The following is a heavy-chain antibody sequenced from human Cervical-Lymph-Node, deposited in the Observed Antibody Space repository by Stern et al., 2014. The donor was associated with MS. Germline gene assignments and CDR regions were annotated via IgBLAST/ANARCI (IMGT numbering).Heavy chain of an antibody. V-gene: IGHV3-9*01. J-gene: IGHJ3*02. CDR2: ISWDGGST. D-gene: IGHD3-16*02. CDR3: AKTVRRSYHDPFDM. CDR1: GFPFNDHA. Sequence: EVQLVESGGGLVQPGRSLRLSCTASGFPFNDHAMHWVRQVPGKGLECVSGISWDGGSTNYADSVKGRLTISRDNAKNSLYLQLDSLRPEDTAFYYCAKTVRRSYHDPFDMWGQGTMVTVSS.